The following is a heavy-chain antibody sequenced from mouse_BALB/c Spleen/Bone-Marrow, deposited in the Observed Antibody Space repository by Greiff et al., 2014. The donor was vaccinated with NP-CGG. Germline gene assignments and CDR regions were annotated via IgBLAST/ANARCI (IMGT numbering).Heavy chain of an antibody. CDR2: ISNSGST. Sequence: EVQLQQSGPSLAKPSPTLSLTCSVTGDSITSGYWNWIRKFPGNKLEYMGYISNSGSTDYNPSLKSRISITRDTSKNQYYLQLNSVTTEYTATYYCATYDGYYFDYWGQGTTLTVSS. D-gene: IGHD1-2*01. V-gene: IGHV3-8*02. J-gene: IGHJ2*01. CDR3: ATYDGYYFDY. CDR1: GDSITSGY.